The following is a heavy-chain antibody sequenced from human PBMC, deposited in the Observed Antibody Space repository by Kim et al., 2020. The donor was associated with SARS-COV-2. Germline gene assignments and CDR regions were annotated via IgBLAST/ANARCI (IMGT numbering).Heavy chain of an antibody. CDR3: ARDAYGSWALIFDS. Sequence: GGSLRLSCAVSGFTLSTYSMSWLRQAPGKGLEWVASISTDSSFRHYADSPKGRFTISRDNAENSLYLDMNSLRVEDTAVYYCARDAYGSWALIFDSRG. CDR1: GFTLSTYS. J-gene: IGHJ4*01. V-gene: IGHV3-21*01. CDR2: ISTDSSFR. D-gene: IGHD3-10*01.